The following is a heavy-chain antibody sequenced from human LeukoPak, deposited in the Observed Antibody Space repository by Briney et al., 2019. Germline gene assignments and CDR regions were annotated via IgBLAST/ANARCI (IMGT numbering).Heavy chain of an antibody. CDR3: ARSPYGGNSGTFDI. CDR1: GGSISSYY. Sequence: SETLSLTCTVSGGSISSYYWSWIRQPPGKGLEWIGYIYYSGSTNYNPSLKSRVTISVDTSKNQFSLKLSSVTAADTAVYYCARSPYGGNSGTFDIWGQGTMVTVSS. CDR2: IYYSGST. V-gene: IGHV4-59*01. J-gene: IGHJ3*02. D-gene: IGHD4-23*01.